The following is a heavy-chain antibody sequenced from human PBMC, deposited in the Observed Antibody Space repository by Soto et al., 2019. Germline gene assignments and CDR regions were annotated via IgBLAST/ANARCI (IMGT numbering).Heavy chain of an antibody. J-gene: IGHJ4*02. Sequence: PGGSLRLSCAASGFTFSSYPMNWVRQVPGKGLEWVSHFGTSDSYIYYADSVKGRFTISRDNAKNSLYLQMNSLRDEDTAVYYCARDINYALDYWGQGTLVTVSS. CDR1: GFTFSSYP. CDR3: ARDINYALDY. V-gene: IGHV3-48*02. CDR2: FGTSDSYI. D-gene: IGHD2-2*01.